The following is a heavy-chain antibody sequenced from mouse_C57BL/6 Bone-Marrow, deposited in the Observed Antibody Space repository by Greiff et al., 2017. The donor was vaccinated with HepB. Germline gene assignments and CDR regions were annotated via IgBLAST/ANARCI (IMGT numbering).Heavy chain of an antibody. V-gene: IGHV1-42*01. Sequence: VQLQQSGPELVKPGASVKISCKASGYSFTGYYMNWVKQSPEKSLEWIGEINPSTGGTTYNQKFKAKATLTVDKSSSTAYMQLKSLTSEDSAVYYCARILLRSFAYWGQGTLVTVSA. CDR1: GYSFTGYY. CDR3: ARILLRSFAY. D-gene: IGHD1-1*01. J-gene: IGHJ3*01. CDR2: INPSTGGT.